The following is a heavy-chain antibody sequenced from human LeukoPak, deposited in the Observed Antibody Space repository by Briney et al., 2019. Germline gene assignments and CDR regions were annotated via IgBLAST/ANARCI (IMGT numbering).Heavy chain of an antibody. D-gene: IGHD6-19*01. Sequence: SETLSLTCAVYGGSFTAYYWSWIRQPPGKGLEWIGEITHTGNTNYNPSLKSRVTISLDTSRNQFSLKVTSVTAADTAVYYCARQRSSGWSSSIDSWGQGTLVTVPS. CDR2: ITHTGNT. J-gene: IGHJ4*02. V-gene: IGHV4-34*01. CDR1: GGSFTAYY. CDR3: ARQRSSGWSSSIDS.